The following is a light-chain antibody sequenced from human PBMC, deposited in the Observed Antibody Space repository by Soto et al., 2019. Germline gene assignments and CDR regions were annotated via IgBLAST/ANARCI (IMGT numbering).Light chain of an antibody. J-gene: IGKJ4*01. V-gene: IGKV3-15*01. Sequence: EIVMTQSPATLSVSPGERATLSCRASQSVGSDLAWYQQTPGQAPRLLIYDASSRATGIPARFSGSGSGTGFTLTISSLQSEDFAVYYCQQYYNWPLTFGGGTKVEIK. CDR1: QSVGSD. CDR2: DAS. CDR3: QQYYNWPLT.